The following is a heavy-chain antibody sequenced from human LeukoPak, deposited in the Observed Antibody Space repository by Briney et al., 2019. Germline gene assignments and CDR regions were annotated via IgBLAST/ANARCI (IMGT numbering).Heavy chain of an antibody. CDR1: AFTFSHYW. Sequence: GGSLRLSCAASAFTFSHYWMHWVRQAPGKGLVWVSRINPDGSRTDYADSVAGRFTISRDNAKNTLYLQMNSLRADDTAVYYCSWDHTGKEDIWGQGTMVTVSS. J-gene: IGHJ3*02. CDR3: SWDHTGKEDI. D-gene: IGHD1-26*01. CDR2: INPDGSRT. V-gene: IGHV3-74*01.